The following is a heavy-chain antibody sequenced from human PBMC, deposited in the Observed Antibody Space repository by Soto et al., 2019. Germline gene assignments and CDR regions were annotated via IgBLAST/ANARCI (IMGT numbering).Heavy chain of an antibody. D-gene: IGHD3-10*01. CDR2: IYHSGST. J-gene: IGHJ4*02. V-gene: IGHV4-30-2*01. CDR1: GGSISSGGYS. CDR3: ARATGADKEDY. Sequence: PSETLSLTCAVSGGSISSGGYSWTWIRQPPGKGLEWIGYIYHSGSTYYNPAHKSRVTISVDRSKNQFSLKLSSVTAADTAVYYSARATGADKEDYWGQGTLVTVSS.